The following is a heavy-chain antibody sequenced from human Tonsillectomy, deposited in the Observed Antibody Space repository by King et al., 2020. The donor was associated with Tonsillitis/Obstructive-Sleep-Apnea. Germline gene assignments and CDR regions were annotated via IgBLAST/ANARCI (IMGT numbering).Heavy chain of an antibody. V-gene: IGHV3-53*04. Sequence: VQLVESGGGLVQPGGSLRLSCAASGFTVSNNYMSWVRQAPGKGLEWVSVLYSGGSTYYADSVKGRFTISRHNSKSTLYLQMNSLRAEDTAVYYCARGGSAMIRADYYYYMDVWGKGTPVTVSS. CDR3: ARGGSAMIRADYYYYMDV. J-gene: IGHJ6*03. CDR2: LYSGGST. D-gene: IGHD5-18*01. CDR1: GFTVSNNY.